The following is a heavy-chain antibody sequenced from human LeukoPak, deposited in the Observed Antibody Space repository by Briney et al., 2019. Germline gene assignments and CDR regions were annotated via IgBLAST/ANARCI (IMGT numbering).Heavy chain of an antibody. J-gene: IGHJ6*02. CDR1: GFTFSSYA. Sequence: PGGSLRLSCAASGFTFSSYAMSWVRQAPGKGLEWVSAISGSGGSTYYADSVRGRFTISRDNSKNTLYLQMNSLRAEDTAVYYCAKDYEYRRPALGMDVWGQGTTVTVSS. V-gene: IGHV3-23*01. CDR3: AKDYEYRRPALGMDV. D-gene: IGHD3-16*01. CDR2: ISGSGGST.